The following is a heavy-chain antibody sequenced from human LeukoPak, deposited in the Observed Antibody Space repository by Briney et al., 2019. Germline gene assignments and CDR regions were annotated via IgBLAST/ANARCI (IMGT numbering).Heavy chain of an antibody. CDR1: GFTLSSYW. CDR3: ARALTTVTDFDY. CDR2: INSDGRST. V-gene: IGHV3-74*01. J-gene: IGHJ4*02. Sequence: GGCLRLSCAASGFTLSSYWMHWVRQARGEGLAWVSRINSDGRSTSYADSVKGRFTISRDNAKNTLYLQMNSLRAEDTAVYYCARALTTVTDFDYWGQGTLVTVSS. D-gene: IGHD4-11*01.